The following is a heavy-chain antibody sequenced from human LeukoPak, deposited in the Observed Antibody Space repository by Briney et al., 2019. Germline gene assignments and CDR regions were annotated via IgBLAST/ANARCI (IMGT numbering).Heavy chain of an antibody. J-gene: IGHJ4*02. D-gene: IGHD3-22*01. V-gene: IGHV3-23*01. CDR2: ISGSGGST. Sequence: TGGSLRLSCAASGFTFSSYWMSWVRQAPGKGLEWVSAISGSGGSTYYADSVKGRFTISRDNSKNTVYLQMNSLRAEDTAVYYCAKFGITMIVVVIPEPPVFGYWGQGTLVTVSS. CDR3: AKFGITMIVVVIPEPPVFGY. CDR1: GFTFSSYW.